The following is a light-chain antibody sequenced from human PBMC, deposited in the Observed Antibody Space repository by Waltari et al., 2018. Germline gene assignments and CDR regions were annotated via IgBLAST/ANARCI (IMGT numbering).Light chain of an antibody. V-gene: IGLV2-14*03. Sequence: QSALTQPASVSGSPGQSITISCTGSDVGGSNYVSWYQQHPGKAPQVMIYDVTDRPSWVSNLFSGPKSGDTASLTISGLQADDEADYYCASWTDSDTLKLLFGGGTKLTVL. CDR1: SDVGGSNY. J-gene: IGLJ2*01. CDR2: DVT. CDR3: ASWTDSDTLKLL.